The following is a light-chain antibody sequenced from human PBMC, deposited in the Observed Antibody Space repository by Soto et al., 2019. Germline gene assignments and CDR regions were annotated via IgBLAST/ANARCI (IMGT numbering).Light chain of an antibody. J-gene: IGKJ1*01. CDR3: QQYNNWPPWT. CDR1: QSVGSN. CDR2: GAS. V-gene: IGKV3-15*01. Sequence: EIVMTQSPATLSVSPGERATLSCRASQSVGSNLAWYQQKPGQAPRLLFYGASTRATGIPARFSGSGSGTEFTLTISSLQSEDFAVYYCQQYNNWPPWTFGQGTKVDIK.